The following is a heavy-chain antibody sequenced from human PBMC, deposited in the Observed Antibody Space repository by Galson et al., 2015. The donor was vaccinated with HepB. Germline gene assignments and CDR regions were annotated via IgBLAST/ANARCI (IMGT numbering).Heavy chain of an antibody. D-gene: IGHD3-3*01. V-gene: IGHV3-53*01. J-gene: IGHJ4*02. CDR1: GFTVSSNY. Sequence: SLRLSCAASGFTVSSNYMTWVRQAPGKGLDWVSIIYSGGSTYYADSVKGRFTISRDNSKNTLYLQMNSLRAEDTAVYYCARVKHDVWSGYYKEIDYWGQGTLVTVSS. CDR2: IYSGGST. CDR3: ARVKHDVWSGYYKEIDY.